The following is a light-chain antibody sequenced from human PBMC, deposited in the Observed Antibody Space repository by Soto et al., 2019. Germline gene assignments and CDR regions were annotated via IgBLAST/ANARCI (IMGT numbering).Light chain of an antibody. CDR3: QQYNNWPLN. V-gene: IGKV3D-15*01. CDR2: DAS. CDR1: QSISRT. J-gene: IGKJ4*01. Sequence: EIELTQSPYSLSVSAGERATLSCRASQSISRTLAWYQQQSGQHPRLLIYDASTRATGFQARFSGSGSGTEFTLTISSLQHEDFAAYYCQQYNNWPLNFGGGTQVDI.